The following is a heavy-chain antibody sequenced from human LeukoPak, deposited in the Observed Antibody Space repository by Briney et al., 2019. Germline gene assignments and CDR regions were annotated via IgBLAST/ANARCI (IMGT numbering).Heavy chain of an antibody. Sequence: GGSLRLSCAASGFTFSSYAMHWVRQAPGKGLGWVAVISYDGSNKYYADSVKGRFTISRDNSKNTLYLQMNSLRAGDTAVYYCARDYYDFWSGYYSYYYYGMDVWGQGTTVTVSS. V-gene: IGHV3-30-3*01. J-gene: IGHJ6*02. CDR1: GFTFSSYA. CDR3: ARDYYDFWSGYYSYYYYGMDV. D-gene: IGHD3-3*01. CDR2: ISYDGSNK.